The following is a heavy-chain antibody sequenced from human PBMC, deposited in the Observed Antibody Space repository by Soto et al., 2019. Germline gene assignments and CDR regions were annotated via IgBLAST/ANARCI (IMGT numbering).Heavy chain of an antibody. CDR1: GFTFSDYY. D-gene: IGHD6-13*01. CDR2: ISSSGSTI. J-gene: IGHJ1*01. CDR3: SSSYSSTLEATLEYFQH. V-gene: IGHV3-11*01. Sequence: GGSLRLSCAASGFTFSDYYMSWIRQAPGKGLEWVSYISSSGSTIYYADSVKGRFTISRDNAKNSLYLQMNSLRAEDTAVYYCSSSYSSTLEATLEYFQHWGQGTLVTVSS.